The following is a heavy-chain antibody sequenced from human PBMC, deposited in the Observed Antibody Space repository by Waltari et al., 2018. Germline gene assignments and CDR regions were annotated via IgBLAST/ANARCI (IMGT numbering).Heavy chain of an antibody. D-gene: IGHD1-1*01. Sequence: EVQLLESGGGLVQPGGSLRLSCAASGFTFINYGMSWVRQAPGKGLEWVSGISGSGGGTYYADSVKGRFTISRDNSKNTLYLQMNSLRADDSAFYYCARAYNWNDFFDFWGLGTLVTVSS. V-gene: IGHV3-23*01. CDR2: ISGSGGGT. CDR1: GFTFINYG. CDR3: ARAYNWNDFFDF. J-gene: IGHJ4*02.